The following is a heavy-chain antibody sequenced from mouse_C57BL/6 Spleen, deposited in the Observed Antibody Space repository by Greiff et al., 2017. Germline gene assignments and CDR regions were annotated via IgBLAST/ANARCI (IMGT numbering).Heavy chain of an antibody. CDR2: IWSGGST. Sequence: VKLMESGPGLVQPSQSLSITCTVSGFSLTSYGVHWVRQSPGKGLEWLGVIWSGGSTDYNAAFISRLSISKDNSKSQVFFKMNSLQADDTAIYYCARIYYDYDGNLYYYAMDYWGQGTSVTVSS. J-gene: IGHJ4*01. CDR3: ARIYYDYDGNLYYYAMDY. V-gene: IGHV2-2*01. CDR1: GFSLTSYG. D-gene: IGHD2-4*01.